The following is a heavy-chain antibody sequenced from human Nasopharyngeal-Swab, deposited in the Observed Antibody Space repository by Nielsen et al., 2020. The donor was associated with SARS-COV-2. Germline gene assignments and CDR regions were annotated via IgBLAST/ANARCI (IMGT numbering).Heavy chain of an antibody. D-gene: IGHD6-13*01. J-gene: IGHJ6*02. CDR1: GFTFSSYW. CDR2: IKTDGSEI. V-gene: IGHV3-7*01. Sequence: GESLKISCAASGFTFSSYWMTWVRQAPGKGLEWVANIKTDGSEIYYVDSVKGRFTISRDNAKNSLYLQMSSLRAEDTAVYYCARDVRYSSSFGYYGMDVWGQGTTVTVSS. CDR3: ARDVRYSSSFGYYGMDV.